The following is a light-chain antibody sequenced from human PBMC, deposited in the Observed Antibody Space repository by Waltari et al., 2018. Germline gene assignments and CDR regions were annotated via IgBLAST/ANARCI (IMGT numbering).Light chain of an antibody. CDR2: EGN. V-gene: IGLV2-23*01. CDR1: SSDVGNYNV. CDR3: CSYASSSGYV. Sequence: QSALTQPASVSGSPGQSITIPCTETSSDVGNYNVVSWYQHHPGKAPKLMIYEGNKRPAGVSGRFSGSKSGNRASLTISWLQAEDEADYYCCSYASSSGYVFGTGTEVTVL. J-gene: IGLJ1*01.